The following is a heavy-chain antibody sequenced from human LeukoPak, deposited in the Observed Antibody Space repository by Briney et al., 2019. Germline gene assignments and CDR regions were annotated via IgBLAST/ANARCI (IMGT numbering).Heavy chain of an antibody. J-gene: IGHJ4*02. CDR1: GVTVSSNH. V-gene: IGHV3-66*01. Sequence: GGSLRLSCAVSGVTVSSNHMSWVRQAPGKGLEWISAIYSGGGTYYADSVKGRFTLSRDISKNTLYLQMNSLRAEDTAVYYCVRDASWGQGTLVTVSS. CDR2: IYSGGGT. CDR3: VRDAS.